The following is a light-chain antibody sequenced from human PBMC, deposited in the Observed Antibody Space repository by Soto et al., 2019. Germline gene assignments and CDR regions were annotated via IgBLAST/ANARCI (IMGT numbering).Light chain of an antibody. J-gene: IGKJ1*01. CDR3: QQYGSSPQT. CDR1: QSVSSDS. V-gene: IGKV3-20*01. CDR2: GAS. Sequence: EMVLTQSPDTLSVSPGERATLSCRASQSVSSDSLAWYQHKLGQAPRLLIYGASTRATGIPDRFSGSGSGTDFTLTISRLEPEDFAVFYCQQYGSSPQTFGQGTKVDIK.